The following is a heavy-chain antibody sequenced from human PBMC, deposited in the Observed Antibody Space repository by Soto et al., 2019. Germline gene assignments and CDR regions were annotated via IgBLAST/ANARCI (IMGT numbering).Heavy chain of an antibody. CDR3: ARDLRDTYYYDSSGYSLQKPFDY. CDR1: GFTFSRHW. V-gene: IGHV3-7*01. Sequence: GGSLRLSCAASGFTFSRHWMSWVRQAPGKGLEWVANIKKDGSEKNYVESVKGRFTISRDNAKNSLYLQMNSLRAEDTAVYYCARDLRDTYYYDSSGYSLQKPFDYWGQGTLVTVSS. D-gene: IGHD3-22*01. CDR2: IKKDGSEK. J-gene: IGHJ4*02.